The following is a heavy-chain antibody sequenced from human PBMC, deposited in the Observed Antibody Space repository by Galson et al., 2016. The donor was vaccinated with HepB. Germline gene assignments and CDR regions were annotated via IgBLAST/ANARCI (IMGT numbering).Heavy chain of an antibody. Sequence: SVKVSCKASGYSSSSYGITWVRQAPGQGLEWMGSISGYSGTTDYAQELQGRVSMTRDTSTSTAYMELRSMTSDDTAVYYCARVRHKYYFYYMDVWGKGTTVTVSS. CDR3: ARVRHKYYFYYMDV. D-gene: IGHD3-16*01. CDR2: ISGYSGTT. V-gene: IGHV1-18*04. CDR1: GYSSSSYG. J-gene: IGHJ6*03.